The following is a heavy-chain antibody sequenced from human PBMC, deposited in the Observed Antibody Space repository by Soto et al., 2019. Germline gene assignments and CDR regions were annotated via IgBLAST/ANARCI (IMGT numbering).Heavy chain of an antibody. D-gene: IGHD6-19*01. Sequence: SETLSLTCSVSGGSTSNSRDYWGWIRQPPGKGLEWIGYIYHSGSTYYNPSLKSRVTISVDRSKNQFSLKLSSVTAADTAVYYCARAGDSSGPVALGYWGQGTLVTVSS. J-gene: IGHJ4*02. CDR3: ARAGDSSGPVALGY. CDR1: GGSTSNSRDY. CDR2: IYHSGST. V-gene: IGHV4-30-2*01.